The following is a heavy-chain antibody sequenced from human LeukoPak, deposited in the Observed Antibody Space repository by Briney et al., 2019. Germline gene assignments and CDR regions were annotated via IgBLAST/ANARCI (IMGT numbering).Heavy chain of an antibody. CDR1: GYSITSGYY. CDR2: IYHSGST. CDR3: ARDHGSSWYGADY. V-gene: IGHV4-38-2*02. D-gene: IGHD6-13*01. J-gene: IGHJ4*02. Sequence: SETLSLTCALSGYSITSGYYWGWIRQPPGKGLEWIGSIYHSGSTRYNPSLKSRVTISVDTSKNQFSLKLSSVTAADTALYYCARDHGSSWYGADYWGQGTLVTVSS.